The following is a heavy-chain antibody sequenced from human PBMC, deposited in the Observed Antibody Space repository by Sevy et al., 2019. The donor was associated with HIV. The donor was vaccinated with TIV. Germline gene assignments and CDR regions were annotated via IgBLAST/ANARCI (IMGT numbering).Heavy chain of an antibody. CDR3: ARAPPVRSGDDSLNWFDP. V-gene: IGHV4-59*01. D-gene: IGHD5-12*01. Sequence: SETLSLTCSVSGGPLSSYYWSWIRQPPGKRLEWIGYIHYSGSTHYNPSLNSRLTISVDTSKNQFSLRLTSVTAADTAVCYCARAPPVRSGDDSLNWFDPWGQGILVTVSS. J-gene: IGHJ5*02. CDR2: IHYSGST. CDR1: GGPLSSYY.